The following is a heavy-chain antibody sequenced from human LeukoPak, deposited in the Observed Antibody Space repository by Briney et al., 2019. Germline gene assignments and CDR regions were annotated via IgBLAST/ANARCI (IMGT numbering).Heavy chain of an antibody. D-gene: IGHD6-6*01. CDR2: ISSSGSTI. J-gene: IGHJ4*02. CDR1: GFTFSSYS. Sequence: QPGGSLRLSCAASGFTFSSYSMNWVRQAPGKGLEWVSYISSSGSTIYYADSVKGRFTISRDNAKNSLYLQMNSLRAEDTAVYYCARPPQPEYSSSSAVSYFDYWGQGTLVTVSS. CDR3: ARPPQPEYSSSSAVSYFDY. V-gene: IGHV3-48*04.